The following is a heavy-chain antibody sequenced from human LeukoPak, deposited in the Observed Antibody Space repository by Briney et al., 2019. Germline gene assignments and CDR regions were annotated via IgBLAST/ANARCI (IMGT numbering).Heavy chain of an antibody. J-gene: IGHJ5*02. V-gene: IGHV4-39*01. D-gene: IGHD3-22*01. CDR3: ARLNYDSGGYYGVPNWFDP. CDR1: GGSISSTNYY. Sequence: PSETLSLTCTVSGGSISSTNYYWGCIRQPPGKGLEWIGSFYYSGSTYYNPSFKSRVTISVDRSMNQFYLRMSSVTAADTAVYYCARLNYDSGGYYGVPNWFDPWGPGTLVTVSS. CDR2: FYYSGST.